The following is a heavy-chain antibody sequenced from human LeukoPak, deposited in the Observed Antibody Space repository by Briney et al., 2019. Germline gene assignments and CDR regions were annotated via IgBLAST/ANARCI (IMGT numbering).Heavy chain of an antibody. CDR3: ARGSRRVLRYFDWFGLFQH. V-gene: IGHV4-34*01. J-gene: IGHJ1*01. D-gene: IGHD3-9*01. CDR1: GGSFSGYY. Sequence: PSETLSLTCAVYGGSFSGYYWSWIRQTPGKGLEWIGENNHSGSTNYNPSLKSRVTISVDTSKNQFSLKLSPVTAADTAVYYCARGSRRVLRYFDWFGLFQHWGQGTLVTVSS. CDR2: NNHSGST.